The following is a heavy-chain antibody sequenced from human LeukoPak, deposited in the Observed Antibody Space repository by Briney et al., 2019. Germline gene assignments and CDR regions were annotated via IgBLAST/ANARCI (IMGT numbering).Heavy chain of an antibody. CDR3: ARHANQQLVYYFDH. Sequence: SETLSLTCTVSGGSISSSSYYWGWIRQPPGKGLEWIGSIYHSGSTYYNPSPKSRVTIPVDTSKNQFSLKLSSVTAADTAVYYCARHANQQLVYYFDHWGQGTLVTVSS. V-gene: IGHV4-39*01. D-gene: IGHD6-13*01. CDR1: GGSISSSSYY. J-gene: IGHJ4*02. CDR2: IYHSGST.